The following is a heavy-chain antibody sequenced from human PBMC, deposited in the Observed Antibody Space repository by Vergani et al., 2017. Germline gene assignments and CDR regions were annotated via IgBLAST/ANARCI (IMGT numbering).Heavy chain of an antibody. D-gene: IGHD1-26*01. V-gene: IGHV3-23*01. J-gene: IGHJ4*02. CDR2: LTGGGGST. Sequence: EVQLLESGGSLKQPGGSVRLSCAASGFTFSTYAMHWVRQAPGKGLEWVSALTGGGGSTYYADSFKGRFIISRDNSRDTLSPQMNSLRPEDTATYYCVKDAGSYENFFDSWGQGTLVTVSS. CDR3: VKDAGSYENFFDS. CDR1: GFTFSTYA.